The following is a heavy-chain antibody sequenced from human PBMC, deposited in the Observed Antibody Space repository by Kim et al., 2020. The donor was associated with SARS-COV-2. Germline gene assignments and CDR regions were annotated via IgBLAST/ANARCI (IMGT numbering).Heavy chain of an antibody. CDR3: VRTLLPASKGAFDV. D-gene: IGHD2-2*01. Sequence: SETLSLTCTVSGNSINDYYWSWIRQPAGSALEWIGRVHYSGRIVYNPSVKSRVTMSLDTSKNQFSLRLTSVTAADTAMYYCVRTLLPASKGAFDVWGQGT. CDR2: VHYSGRI. J-gene: IGHJ3*01. V-gene: IGHV4-4*07. CDR1: GNSINDYY.